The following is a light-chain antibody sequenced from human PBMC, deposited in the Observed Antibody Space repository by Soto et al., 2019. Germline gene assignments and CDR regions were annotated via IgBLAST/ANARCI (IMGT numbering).Light chain of an antibody. CDR1: QSLLHSNGYNY. J-gene: IGKJ4*01. CDR3: MQAIQNPLT. Sequence: DIVMTQSPLSLPVTPGEPASISCRSSQSLLHSNGYNYLDWYLQKPGQSPQLLIYLGSNRASGVPDRFSGSGSGTDFTLNISRVEAEDVGVYYCMQAIQNPLTFGGGTKGEIK. CDR2: LGS. V-gene: IGKV2-28*01.